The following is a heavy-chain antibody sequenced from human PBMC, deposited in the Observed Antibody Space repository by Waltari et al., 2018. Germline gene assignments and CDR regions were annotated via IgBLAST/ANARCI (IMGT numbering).Heavy chain of an antibody. Sequence: EVQLLESGGGLVQPGGSLRLPCAASGFTFSSYAMSWVRQAPGKGLEWVSAISGSGGSTYYADSVKGRFTISRDNSKNTLYLQMNSLRAEDTAVYYCAKDEAYCGGDCYSHWFDPWGQGTLVTVSS. CDR3: AKDEAYCGGDCYSHWFDP. J-gene: IGHJ5*02. V-gene: IGHV3-23*01. CDR1: GFTFSSYA. D-gene: IGHD2-21*02. CDR2: ISGSGGST.